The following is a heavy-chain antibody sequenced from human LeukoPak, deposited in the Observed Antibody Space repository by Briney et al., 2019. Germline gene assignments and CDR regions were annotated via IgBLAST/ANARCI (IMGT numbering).Heavy chain of an antibody. D-gene: IGHD2/OR15-2a*01. Sequence: PGGSLRLSCAASEFTFSSYNMNWVRQAPGKGLEWVSSISSSSDYIYYADSVKGRFTISRDNAKNSLYLRMKSLRAEDTAVYYCARGKTSQNIVTRKTYNWFDPWGQGTLVTVSS. CDR2: ISSSSDYI. J-gene: IGHJ5*02. V-gene: IGHV3-21*01. CDR3: ARGKTSQNIVTRKTYNWFDP. CDR1: EFTFSSYN.